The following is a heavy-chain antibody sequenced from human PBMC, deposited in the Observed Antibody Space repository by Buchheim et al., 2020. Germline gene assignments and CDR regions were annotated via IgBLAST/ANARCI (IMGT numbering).Heavy chain of an antibody. D-gene: IGHD3-22*01. CDR3: ARDGYYYDSSGTGRYYYGIDV. CDR2: IWYDGSNK. V-gene: IGHV3-33*01. Sequence: QVQLVESGGGVDQPGRSLRLSCAASGLTFSSYGMHWVRQAPGKGLEWVAVIWYDGSNKYYADSVKGRFTISRDNYKNTLYLKMNSLRAEDTAVYYCARDGYYYDSSGTGRYYYGIDVWGQGTT. CDR1: GLTFSSYG. J-gene: IGHJ6*02.